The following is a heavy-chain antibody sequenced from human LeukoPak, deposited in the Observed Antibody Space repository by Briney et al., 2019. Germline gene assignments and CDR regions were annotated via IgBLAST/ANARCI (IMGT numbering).Heavy chain of an antibody. D-gene: IGHD3-3*01. J-gene: IGHJ4*02. CDR3: ASGRFDFWSGDC. CDR2: LSFDGSDK. V-gene: IGHV3-30*04. Sequence: PGGSLRLSCAASGYIFSNYAMHWVRQAPGKGLEWVAALSFDGSDKYYADSLKGRFTISRDNSRNTLYLQVSSLRVEDTALYYCASGRFDFWSGDCWGQGTLVTVSS. CDR1: GYIFSNYA.